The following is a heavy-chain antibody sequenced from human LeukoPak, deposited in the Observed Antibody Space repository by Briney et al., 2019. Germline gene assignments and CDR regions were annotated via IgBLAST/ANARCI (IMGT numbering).Heavy chain of an antibody. Sequence: SETLSLTCTVSGGSISSYYWSWIRQPPGKGLEWIGYIYYSGSTNYNPSLKSRVTISVDRSKNQFSLKLSSVTAADTAVYYCARIVGATPRFPQGARQPRPPPNIDYWGQGTLVTVSS. CDR1: GGSISSYY. CDR2: IYYSGST. V-gene: IGHV4-59*12. D-gene: IGHD1-26*01. J-gene: IGHJ4*02. CDR3: ARIVGATPRFPQGARQPRPPPNIDY.